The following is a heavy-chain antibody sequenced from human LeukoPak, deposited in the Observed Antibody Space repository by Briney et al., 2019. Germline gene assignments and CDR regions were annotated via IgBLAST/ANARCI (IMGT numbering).Heavy chain of an antibody. J-gene: IGHJ6*03. D-gene: IGHD6-19*01. CDR3: ASLPGPSAGTRRYYYMDV. Sequence: GGSLRLSCAASGFTFSDYYMSWIRQAPGKGLEWVSYISSSGSTIYYADSVKGRFTISRDNAKNSLYLQMNSLRAEDTAVYYCASLPGPSAGTRRYYYMDVWGKGTTVTVSS. CDR2: ISSSGSTI. V-gene: IGHV3-11*04. CDR1: GFTFSDYY.